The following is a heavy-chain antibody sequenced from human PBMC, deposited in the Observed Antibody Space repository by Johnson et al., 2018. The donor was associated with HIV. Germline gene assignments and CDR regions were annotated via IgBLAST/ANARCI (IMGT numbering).Heavy chain of an antibody. V-gene: IGHV3-11*04. D-gene: IGHD2-8*01. CDR1: GFTFSDYY. Sequence: QVQLVESGGGFVRPGGSLRLSCAASGFTFSDYYMSWIRQAPGKGLEWVSYISSSGSTIYYADSVKGRFTISRDNSKKTLSLQMNSLTTEDTAIYYCARGSLTDDSFAEWGQGTMVLVSS. J-gene: IGHJ3*01. CDR3: ARGSLTDDSFAE. CDR2: ISSSGSTI.